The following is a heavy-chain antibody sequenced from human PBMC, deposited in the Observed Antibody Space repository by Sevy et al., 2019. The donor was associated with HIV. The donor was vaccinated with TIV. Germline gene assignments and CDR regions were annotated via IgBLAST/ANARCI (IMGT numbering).Heavy chain of an antibody. CDR1: GFSFDSYG. Sequence: GGSLRLSCAVSGFSFDSYGMTWVRQAPGKGLEWVSGISGSGTRTYYADSVKGRFSISRDNSKNRLYLQMNSLRREDMGIYYCAEGGGGHYDPDEIGYYFYYYNMDVWGKGTTVTVSS. CDR3: AEGGGGHYDPDEIGYYFYYYNMDV. D-gene: IGHD3-22*01. CDR2: ISGSGTRT. V-gene: IGHV3-23*01. J-gene: IGHJ6*03.